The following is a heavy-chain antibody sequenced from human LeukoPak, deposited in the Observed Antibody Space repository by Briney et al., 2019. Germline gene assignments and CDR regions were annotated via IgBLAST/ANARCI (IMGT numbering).Heavy chain of an antibody. CDR3: ARDQEWLVRAPGY. CDR2: INAGNGNT. V-gene: IGHV1-3*01. Sequence: ASVKVSCKASGYTFTGYYMHWVRQAPGQRLEWMGWINAGNGNTKYSQKFQGRVTITRDTSASTAYMELSSLRSEDTAVYYCARDQEWLVRAPGYWGQGTLVTVSS. J-gene: IGHJ4*02. CDR1: GYTFTGYY. D-gene: IGHD6-19*01.